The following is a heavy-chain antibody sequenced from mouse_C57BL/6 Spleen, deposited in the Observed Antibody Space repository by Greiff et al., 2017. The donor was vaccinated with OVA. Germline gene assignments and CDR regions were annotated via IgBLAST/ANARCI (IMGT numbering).Heavy chain of an antibody. CDR2: ISDGGSYT. V-gene: IGHV5-4*03. D-gene: IGHD3-3*01. J-gene: IGHJ3*01. CDR3: ATGTPFAY. Sequence: EVKVVESGGGLVKPGGSLKLSCAASGFTFSSYAMSWVRQTPEKRLEWVATISDGGSYTYYPDNVKGRFTISRDNAKNNLYLQMSHLKSEDTAMYYCATGTPFAYWGQGTLVTVSA. CDR1: GFTFSSYA.